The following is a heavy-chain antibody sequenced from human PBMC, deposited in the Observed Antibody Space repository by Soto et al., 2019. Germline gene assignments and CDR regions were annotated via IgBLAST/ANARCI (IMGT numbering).Heavy chain of an antibody. Sequence: DVQLLESGGGLVQPGGSLRLSCAASGFSFSSYAMVWVRQAPGKGLEWVAVISARGGSSYFADSVKGRVTLTRDNSKNVLTLEMNCLRAEDKAIYVCARGSIGDSAAVDNWGQGTLVVISS. V-gene: IGHV3-23*01. D-gene: IGHD5-12*01. J-gene: IGHJ4*02. CDR1: GFSFSSYA. CDR2: ISARGGSS. CDR3: ARGSIGDSAAVDN.